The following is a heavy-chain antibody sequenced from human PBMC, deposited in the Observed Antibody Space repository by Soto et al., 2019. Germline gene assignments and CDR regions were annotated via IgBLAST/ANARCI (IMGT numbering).Heavy chain of an antibody. J-gene: IGHJ5*02. V-gene: IGHV4-59*01. Sequence: PSETLSLTCTVSGGSIRSYYWSWIRQPPGKGLEWIGYIYYSGSTNYNPSLKSRVTISVDTSKNQFSLKLSSVTAADTAVYYCARVIFGRGNWFDPWGQGTLVTVSS. D-gene: IGHD3-3*01. CDR2: IYYSGST. CDR3: ARVIFGRGNWFDP. CDR1: GGSIRSYY.